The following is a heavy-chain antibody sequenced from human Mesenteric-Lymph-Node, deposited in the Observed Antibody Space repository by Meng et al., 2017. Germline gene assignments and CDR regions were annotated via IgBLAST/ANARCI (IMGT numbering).Heavy chain of an antibody. CDR1: GYSISSGYY. D-gene: IGHD3-10*01. Sequence: SETLSLTCTVSGYSISSGYYWGWIRQPPGKGLEWIGSIYYSGSTYYNPSLKSRVTISVDTSKNQFSLKLSSVTAADTAVYYCARVPDYYGSGNFDYWGQGTLVTVSS. V-gene: IGHV4-38-2*02. CDR3: ARVPDYYGSGNFDY. CDR2: IYYSGST. J-gene: IGHJ4*02.